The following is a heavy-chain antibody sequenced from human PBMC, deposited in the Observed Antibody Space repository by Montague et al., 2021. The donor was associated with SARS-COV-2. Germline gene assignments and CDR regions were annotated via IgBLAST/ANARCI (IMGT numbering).Heavy chain of an antibody. CDR2: ISGSGSTI. Sequence: SLRLSCAASGFTFGDYYSTWIRQAPGKGLEWVSYISGSGSTIYYADSVKGRFTISRDNAKYSVFLQMNSLRAEDTAVYYCATRLTTIPYWGQGTLVTVSS. J-gene: IGHJ4*02. V-gene: IGHV3-11*01. CDR3: ATRLTTIPY. CDR1: GFTFGDYY. D-gene: IGHD4-17*01.